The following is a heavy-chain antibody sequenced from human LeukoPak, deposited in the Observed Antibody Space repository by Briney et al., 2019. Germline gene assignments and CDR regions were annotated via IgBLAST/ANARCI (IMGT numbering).Heavy chain of an antibody. D-gene: IGHD3-10*01. V-gene: IGHV3-33*01. J-gene: IGHJ4*02. Sequence: GGSLRLSCAASGFTFSSYGMHWVRQAPGKGLEWVAAIWYDGSNKYYADSVKGRFTISRDNSKNTLYLQMNSLRAEDTAVYYCVRGPYGSGSYRWGQGTLVTVSA. CDR1: GFTFSSYG. CDR3: VRGPYGSGSYR. CDR2: IWYDGSNK.